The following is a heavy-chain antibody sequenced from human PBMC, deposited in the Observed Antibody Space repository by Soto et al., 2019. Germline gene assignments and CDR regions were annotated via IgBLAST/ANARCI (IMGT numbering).Heavy chain of an antibody. CDR3: ARDAVGVEEAAAGLDY. CDR1: GGTFSSYA. J-gene: IGHJ4*02. CDR2: IIPIFGTA. V-gene: IGHV1-69*05. Sequence: QVQLVQSGAEVKKPGSSVKVSCKASGGTFSSYAISWVRQAPGQGLEWMGGIIPIFGTANYAQKFQGRVTITXXEXTTXAYMELSSLRSEDTAVYYCARDAVGVEEAAAGLDYWGQGTLVTVSS. D-gene: IGHD6-13*01.